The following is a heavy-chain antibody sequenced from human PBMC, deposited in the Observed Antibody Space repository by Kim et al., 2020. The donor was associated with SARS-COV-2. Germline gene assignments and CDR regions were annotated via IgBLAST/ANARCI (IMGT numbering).Heavy chain of an antibody. CDR1: GFTFSNAW. Sequence: GGSLRLSCAASGFTFSNAWMSWVRQAPGKGLEWVGRIKSKTDGGTTDYAAPVKGRFTISRDDSKNTLYLQMNSLKTEDTAVYYCTTDSTHYYDSSGYYYFDYWGQGTLVTVSS. J-gene: IGHJ4*02. CDR3: TTDSTHYYDSSGYYYFDY. V-gene: IGHV3-15*01. D-gene: IGHD3-22*01. CDR2: IKSKTDGGTT.